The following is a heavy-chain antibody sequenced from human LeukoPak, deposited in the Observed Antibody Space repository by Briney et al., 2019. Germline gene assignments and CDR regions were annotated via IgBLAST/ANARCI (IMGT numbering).Heavy chain of an antibody. J-gene: IGHJ4*02. CDR1: GFTFSSYA. CDR3: ARRSGSYLTY. CDR2: ISGSGGST. V-gene: IGHV3-23*01. D-gene: IGHD1-26*01. Sequence: GGSLRLSCAASGFTFSSYAMSWARQAPGKGLEWVSAISGSGGSTYYADSVKGRFTISRHNSKNTLYLQMNSLRAEDTAVYYCARRSGSYLTYWGQGTLVTVSS.